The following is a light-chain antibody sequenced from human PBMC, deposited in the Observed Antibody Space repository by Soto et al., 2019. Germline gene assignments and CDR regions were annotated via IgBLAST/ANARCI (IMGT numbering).Light chain of an antibody. CDR2: DVF. CDR3: CSYAGSYNIYL. V-gene: IGLV2-11*01. Sequence: QSALTQPRSVSGSPGQSVTISCTGTSSDVGYYNYVSWYQRHPGKAPKLMIYDVFKRPSGVPDRFSGSKSGNTASLTISWLQAEDEGDYSCCSYAGSYNIYLFGTGTKLTVL. J-gene: IGLJ1*01. CDR1: SSDVGYYNY.